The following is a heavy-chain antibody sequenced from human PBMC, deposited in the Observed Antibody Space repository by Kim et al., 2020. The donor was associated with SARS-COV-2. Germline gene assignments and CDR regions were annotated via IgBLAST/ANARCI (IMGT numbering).Heavy chain of an antibody. CDR2: IYPGDSDT. D-gene: IGHD1-1*01. J-gene: IGHJ6*02. V-gene: IGHV5-51*01. CDR1: GYSFTSYW. Sequence: GESLKISCKGSGYSFTSYWIGWVRQMPGKGLEWMGIIYPGDSDTRYSPSFQGQVTISADKSISTAYLQWSSLKASDTAMYYCARHGVLERRRVEPYYYYGMDVWGQGTTVTVSS. CDR3: ARHGVLERRRVEPYYYYGMDV.